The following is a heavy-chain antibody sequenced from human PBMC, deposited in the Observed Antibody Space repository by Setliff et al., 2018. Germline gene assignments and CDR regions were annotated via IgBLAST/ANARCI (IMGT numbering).Heavy chain of an antibody. CDR1: GFTFGDFA. J-gene: IGHJ4*02. V-gene: IGHV3-23*01. D-gene: IGHD3-16*01. CDR2: IGGRGIST. Sequence: HPGGSLRLSCAASGFTFGDFAMTWVRQAPGKGLEWVSGIGGRGISTYYADSVKGRFIISRDNSENTLYLQMNSLRAEDTAVYYCAKQSGGGWNFDYCGQGTLVTVSS. CDR3: AKQSGGGWNFDY.